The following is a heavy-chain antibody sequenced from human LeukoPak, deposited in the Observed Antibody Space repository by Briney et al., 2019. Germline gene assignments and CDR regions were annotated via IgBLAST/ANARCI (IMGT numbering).Heavy chain of an antibody. CDR2: IYYSGST. Sequence: SETLSLTCTVSGGSISSSSYYWGWIRQPPGKGLEWIGSIYYSGSTYYNPSLKSRVTISVDTSKNQFSLKLSSVTAADTAVYYCARDVWGYCSGGSCYSDYWGQGTLVTVSS. CDR3: ARDVWGYCSGGSCYSDY. J-gene: IGHJ4*02. CDR1: GGSISSSSYY. D-gene: IGHD2-15*01. V-gene: IGHV4-39*07.